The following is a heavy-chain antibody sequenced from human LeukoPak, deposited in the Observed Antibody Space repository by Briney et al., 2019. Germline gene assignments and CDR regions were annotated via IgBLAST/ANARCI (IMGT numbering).Heavy chain of an antibody. D-gene: IGHD5-12*01. V-gene: IGHV3-23*01. Sequence: GGSLRLSCAASRFTFSSYAMSWVRQAPGKGLEWVSAISGSGGSTYYADSVKGRFTISRDNSKNTLFFQMNSLRAEDTAVYYCAKEGYSGYDAFDIWGQGTMVTVSS. J-gene: IGHJ3*02. CDR2: ISGSGGST. CDR3: AKEGYSGYDAFDI. CDR1: RFTFSSYA.